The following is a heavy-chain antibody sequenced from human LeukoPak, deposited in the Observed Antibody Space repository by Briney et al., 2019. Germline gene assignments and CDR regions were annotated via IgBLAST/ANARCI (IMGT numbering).Heavy chain of an antibody. D-gene: IGHD2-15*01. V-gene: IGHV3-23*01. CDR2: ISGSGGST. J-gene: IGHJ4*02. Sequence: GGSLRLSCAASGFTFSSYAMSWVRQAPGKGLEWVSAISGSGGSTYYADSVKGRFTVSRDNAKNSLYLQMNSLRAEDTAVYYCARGLSRLGYCSGGSCGYYFDYWGQGTLVTVSS. CDR1: GFTFSSYA. CDR3: ARGLSRLGYCSGGSCGYYFDY.